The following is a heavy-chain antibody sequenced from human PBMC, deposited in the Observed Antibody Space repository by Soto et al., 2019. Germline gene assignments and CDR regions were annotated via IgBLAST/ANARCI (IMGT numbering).Heavy chain of an antibody. CDR1: GFSLSTSGVG. CDR2: IYWDDDK. J-gene: IGHJ4*02. CDR3: AHSSFSSGWYHYFDY. Sequence: QITLKESGPTLVKPTQTLTLTCTFSGFSLSTSGVGVGWIRQPPGKALEWLALIYWDDDKRYSPSLKTRLTVTKDTSKNHVVLTMTNMDPVDTATYYCAHSSFSSGWYHYFDYWGQGTLVTVSS. D-gene: IGHD6-19*01. V-gene: IGHV2-5*02.